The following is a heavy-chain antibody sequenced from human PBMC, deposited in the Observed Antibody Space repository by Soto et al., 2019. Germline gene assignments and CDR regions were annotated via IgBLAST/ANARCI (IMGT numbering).Heavy chain of an antibody. Sequence: QVQLQQWGAGLLKPSETLSLTCAVYGGSFSGYYWSWIRQPPGKGLEWIGEINHSGSTNYNPSLKSRVTISVDTSKNQFSLKLSSVTAADTAVYCCARGRVVVTAGSFDYWGQGTLVTVSS. D-gene: IGHD2-21*02. CDR3: ARGRVVVTAGSFDY. V-gene: IGHV4-34*01. CDR2: INHSGST. CDR1: GGSFSGYY. J-gene: IGHJ4*02.